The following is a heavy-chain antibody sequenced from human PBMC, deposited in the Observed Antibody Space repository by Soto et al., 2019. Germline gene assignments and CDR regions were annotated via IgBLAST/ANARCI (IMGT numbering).Heavy chain of an antibody. CDR3: ALEYSSSSPGGFDP. CDR1: GFTFSSYG. Sequence: PGGSLRLSCAASGFTFSSYGMHWVRQAPGKGLEWVAVIWYDGSNKYYADSVKGRFTISRDNSKNTLYLQMNSLRAEDTAVYYCALEYSSSSPGGFDPWGQGTLVTVSS. J-gene: IGHJ5*02. CDR2: IWYDGSNK. D-gene: IGHD6-6*01. V-gene: IGHV3-33*01.